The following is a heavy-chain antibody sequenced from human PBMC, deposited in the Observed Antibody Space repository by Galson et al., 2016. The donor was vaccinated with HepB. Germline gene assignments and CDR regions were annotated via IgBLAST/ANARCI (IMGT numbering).Heavy chain of an antibody. V-gene: IGHV1-46*03. J-gene: IGHJ5*02. Sequence: SVKVSCKASEYTFASYYVHWVRQAPGQGLQWMGVIHPTGGSTRYAEKFEGRVTLTSDTSTNTVFMELRGLRFEDTAVYYCPFNGWYSTSVRGDWFDPWGQGTLVTVSS. CDR2: IHPTGGST. CDR1: EYTFASYY. CDR3: PFNGWYSTSVRGDWFDP. D-gene: IGHD3-10*01.